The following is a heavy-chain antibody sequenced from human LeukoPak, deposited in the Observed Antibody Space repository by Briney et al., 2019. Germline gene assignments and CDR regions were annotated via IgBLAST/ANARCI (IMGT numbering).Heavy chain of an antibody. D-gene: IGHD1-26*01. V-gene: IGHV4-34*01. J-gene: IGHJ4*02. CDR1: GGSFGGYY. Sequence: NPSETLSLTCAVYGGSFGGYYWSWIRQPPGKGLEWIGEINHSGSTNYNPSLKSRVTISVDTSKNQFSLKLSSVTAADTAVYYCATRPSGELLRFDYWGQGTLVTVSS. CDR3: ATRPSGELLRFDY. CDR2: INHSGST.